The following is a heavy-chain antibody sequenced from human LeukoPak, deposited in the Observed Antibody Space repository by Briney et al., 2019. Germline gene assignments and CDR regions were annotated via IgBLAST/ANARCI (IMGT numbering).Heavy chain of an antibody. D-gene: IGHD3-22*01. V-gene: IGHV3-48*03. Sequence: GGSLRLSCAPSRFAFSTFELIWVRQAPPKEPEWISYIHHNGGTLYAVSVKGRFTVSRDNAKISLYLQMSGLRVENTATYYCARDSLHDYGGSGYGYYFDYWGQGTLVTVSS. CDR1: RFAFSTFE. CDR2: IHHNGGTL. CDR3: ARDSLHDYGGSGYGYYFDY. J-gene: IGHJ4*02.